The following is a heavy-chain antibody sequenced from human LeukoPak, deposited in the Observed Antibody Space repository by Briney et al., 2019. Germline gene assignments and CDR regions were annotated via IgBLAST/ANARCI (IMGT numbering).Heavy chain of an antibody. CDR2: INTAADT. Sequence: GGSLRLSCAASGFSFSNYDMLWVRQATGKGLEWVSAINTAADTYYPDSVKGRFTISRENAKSSLYLQMNSLRVGDTAVYYCVRAPPGTGWRFDYWGQGTLVTVSS. V-gene: IGHV3-13*04. CDR1: GFSFSNYD. CDR3: VRAPPGTGWRFDY. D-gene: IGHD6-19*01. J-gene: IGHJ4*02.